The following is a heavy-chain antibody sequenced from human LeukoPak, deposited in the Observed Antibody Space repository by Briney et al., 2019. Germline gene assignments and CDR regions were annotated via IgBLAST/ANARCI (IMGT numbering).Heavy chain of an antibody. J-gene: IGHJ4*02. CDR1: GGTFSSYA. D-gene: IGHD2-15*01. CDR3: ARGPRVYCSGGSCYPGIHYFDY. V-gene: IGHV1-69*01. CDR2: IFPIFGTA. Sequence: SVNVSCTASGGTFSSYAISWVRQAPGQGLEWMGGIFPIFGTANYAQKFRGRVTITADESTSTAYMELSSLRSEDTAVYYCARGPRVYCSGGSCYPGIHYFDYWGQGTLVTVSS.